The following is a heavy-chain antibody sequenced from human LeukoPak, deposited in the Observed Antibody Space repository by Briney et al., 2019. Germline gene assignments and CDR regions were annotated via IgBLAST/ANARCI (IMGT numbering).Heavy chain of an antibody. V-gene: IGHV3-7*01. CDR1: GFTFSSYW. J-gene: IGHJ5*02. CDR2: IKQEGSAK. Sequence: GGSLRLSCTACGFTFSSYWMRWVRQAPGKGLEWVANIKQEGSAKYYVDSVKDRFTISRDNAKNSLYLQMNSLRAEDTAVYYCAQEHVDSSGYYYVPNWFDPWGQGTLVIVSS. CDR3: AQEHVDSSGYYYVPNWFDP. D-gene: IGHD3-22*01.